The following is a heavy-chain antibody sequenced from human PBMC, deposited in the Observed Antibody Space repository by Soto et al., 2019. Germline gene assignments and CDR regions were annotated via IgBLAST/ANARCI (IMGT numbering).Heavy chain of an antibody. CDR3: ARESYCGGDCYYGMDV. D-gene: IGHD2-21*01. V-gene: IGHV1-46*01. CDR2: INPSGGST. Sequence: GASVKVSCKASGYTFTSYYMHWVRQAPGQGLEWMGIINPSGGSTSYAQKFQGRVTMTRDTSTSTVYMELSSLRSEDTAVYYCARESYCGGDCYYGMDVWGQGTTVTVSS. J-gene: IGHJ6*02. CDR1: GYTFTSYY.